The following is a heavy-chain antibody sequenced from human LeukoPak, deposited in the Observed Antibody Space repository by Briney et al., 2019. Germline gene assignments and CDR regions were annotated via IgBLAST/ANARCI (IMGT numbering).Heavy chain of an antibody. Sequence: PGGSLRLSCAASGFTFNNYAMSWVRQAPGKGLEWVSAISGSGGSTNYAASVKGRFTISRDNSKNTLYLQMNSLSAEDTAVYYCAKSLRILIFEVAPGGGDYYMDVWGKGTTVTVSS. V-gene: IGHV3-23*01. CDR1: GFTFNNYA. J-gene: IGHJ6*03. CDR2: ISGSGGST. CDR3: AKSLRILIFEVAPGGGDYYMDV. D-gene: IGHD3-3*02.